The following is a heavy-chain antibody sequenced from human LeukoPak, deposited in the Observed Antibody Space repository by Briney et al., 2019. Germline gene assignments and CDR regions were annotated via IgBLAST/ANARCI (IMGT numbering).Heavy chain of an antibody. J-gene: IGHJ4*02. CDR3: ASNVIQHGRGIAARQIY. CDR1: GGSFSGYY. V-gene: IGHV4-34*01. CDR2: INHSGST. D-gene: IGHD6-6*01. Sequence: SETLSLTCAVYGGSFSGYYWSWIRQPPGKGLEWIGEINHSGSTNYNPSLKSRVTLSVDPSKNQFSLKLSSVTAADTAVYYCASNVIQHGRGIAARQIYWGQGTLVTVSS.